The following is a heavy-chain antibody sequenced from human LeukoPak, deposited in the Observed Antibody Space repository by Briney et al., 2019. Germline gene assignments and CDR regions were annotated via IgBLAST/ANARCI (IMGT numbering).Heavy chain of an antibody. V-gene: IGHV3-74*01. CDR1: GFTISKYS. D-gene: IGHD1-14*01. CDR3: ARQNPDSDY. Sequence: RGSLSLSCAASGFTISKYSMHWVRQAPGKGLVWVSRISSDGIYTDYADSVKGRFTISRDNAKNTLYLQMNSLRDDDTALYYCARQNPDSDYWGLGTLVTVSS. J-gene: IGHJ4*02. CDR2: ISSDGIYT.